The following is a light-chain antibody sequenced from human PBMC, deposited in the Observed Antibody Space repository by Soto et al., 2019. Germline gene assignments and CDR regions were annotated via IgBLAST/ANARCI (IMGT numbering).Light chain of an antibody. CDR3: RT. CDR1: QSVSSSY. Sequence: SVVAVSLSPRERDTLSCRASQSVSSSYLAWYQQKPGQAPRLLIYGASSRATGIPDRFSGSGSGTDFTLTISIFDPADYGIHDCRTF. J-gene: IGKJ4*02. CDR2: GAS. V-gene: IGKV3-20*01.